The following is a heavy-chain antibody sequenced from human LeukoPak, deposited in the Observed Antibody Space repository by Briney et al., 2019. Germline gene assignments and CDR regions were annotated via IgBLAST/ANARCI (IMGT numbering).Heavy chain of an antibody. CDR2: ISSSGSTI. V-gene: IGHV3-11*01. CDR1: GFTVSSNY. Sequence: GGSLRLSCAASGFTVSSNYMSWVRQAPGKGLEWVSYISSSGSTIYYADSVKGRFTISRDNAKNSLYLQMNSLRAEDTAVYYCARGSFMAVAGTNFDYWGQGTLVTVSS. J-gene: IGHJ4*02. D-gene: IGHD6-19*01. CDR3: ARGSFMAVAGTNFDY.